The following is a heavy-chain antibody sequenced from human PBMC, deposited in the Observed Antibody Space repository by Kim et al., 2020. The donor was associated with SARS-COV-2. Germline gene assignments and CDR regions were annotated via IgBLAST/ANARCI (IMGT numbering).Heavy chain of an antibody. CDR2: ISSRGSGI. J-gene: IGHJ4*02. V-gene: IGHV3-48*02. D-gene: IGHD3-9*01. CDR1: GFPFASYS. Sequence: GGSLRLSCAASGFPFASYSMNWVRQAPGKGLEWVSHISSRGSGIKYADSMRGRFTISRDNGQQSLYLQMNSLRDEDTAVYYCTRGGILTGYNFDYWGRGTLVTVSS. CDR3: TRGGILTGYNFDY.